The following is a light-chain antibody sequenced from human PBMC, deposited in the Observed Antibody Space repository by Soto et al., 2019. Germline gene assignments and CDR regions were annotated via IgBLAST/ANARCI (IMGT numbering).Light chain of an antibody. V-gene: IGKV3-11*01. CDR2: DAS. Sequence: EIVFPDSPPTLSFSTGERATHSCSASQSFSSYLAWYQQKPGQAHRLLIYDASNRATGIPARFSGRGSGTDFTLNISSLEPEDFAVYYCQQPSNWPAALTVGGGDKVDIK. CDR1: QSFSSY. J-gene: IGKJ4*01. CDR3: QQPSNWPAALT.